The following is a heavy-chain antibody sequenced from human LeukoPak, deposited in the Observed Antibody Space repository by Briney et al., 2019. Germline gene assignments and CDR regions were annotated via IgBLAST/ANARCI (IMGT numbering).Heavy chain of an antibody. CDR2: IYHTGST. Sequence: SETLSLTCTVSGYSISSGYYWGWIRQPPGKGLEWIGSIYHTGSTYYNPSLKSRVTMSVDTSKNQFSLRLSSVTAADRAVYYCARGLNRNDYGDYGYWGQGTLVTVSS. CDR1: GYSISSGYY. J-gene: IGHJ4*02. CDR3: ARGLNRNDYGDYGY. D-gene: IGHD4-17*01. V-gene: IGHV4-38-2*02.